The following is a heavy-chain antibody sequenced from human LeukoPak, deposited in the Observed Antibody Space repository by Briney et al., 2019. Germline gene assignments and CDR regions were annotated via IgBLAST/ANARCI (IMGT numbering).Heavy chain of an antibody. CDR3: ARGLELDAFDI. Sequence: PSETLSLTCTVSGGSISSYYWSWIRQPPGKGLEWIGYIYYSGSTNYNPSLKSRVTISVDTSKNQFSLKLSSVTAADTAVYYCARGLELDAFDIWGQGTMVTVSS. CDR1: GGSISSYY. D-gene: IGHD1-7*01. V-gene: IGHV4-59*01. CDR2: IYYSGST. J-gene: IGHJ3*02.